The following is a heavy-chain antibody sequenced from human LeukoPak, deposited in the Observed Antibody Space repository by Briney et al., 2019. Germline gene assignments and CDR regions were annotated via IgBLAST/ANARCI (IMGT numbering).Heavy chain of an antibody. J-gene: IGHJ5*02. Sequence: NPSETLSLTCTVSGGSISSISYYWGWIRQPPGKGLEWIGSIYYSGSTYYNPSLKSRVTISVDTSKNQFSLKLSSVTAADTAVYYCARHLGDYCSSTSCYASWFDPWGQGTLVTVSS. CDR3: ARHLGDYCSSTSCYASWFDP. CDR2: IYYSGST. V-gene: IGHV4-39*01. D-gene: IGHD2-2*01. CDR1: GGSISSISYY.